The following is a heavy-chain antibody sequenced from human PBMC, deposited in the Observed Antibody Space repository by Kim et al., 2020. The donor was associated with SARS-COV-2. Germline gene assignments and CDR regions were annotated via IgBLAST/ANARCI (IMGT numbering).Heavy chain of an antibody. D-gene: IGHD3-9*01. V-gene: IGHV4-30-4*01. CDR3: ASNRFTLRYFDWLLGYYFDC. Sequence: SETLSLTCTVSGGSISSGDYYWSWIRQPPGKGLEWVGYIYYSGSTYYNPSLKSRVTISVDTSKNQFSLKLSSVTAADTAVYYCASNRFTLRYFDWLLGYYFDCLGQGTL. J-gene: IGHJ4*02. CDR2: IYYSGST. CDR1: GGSISSGDYY.